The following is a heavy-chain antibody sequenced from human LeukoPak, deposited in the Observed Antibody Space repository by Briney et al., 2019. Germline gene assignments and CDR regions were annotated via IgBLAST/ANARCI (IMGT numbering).Heavy chain of an antibody. Sequence: SEALSLTFAVYGGSFSGYYWSWIRQPPGKGLEWIGEINHSGSTNYNPSLKSRVTISVDTSKNQFSLKLSSVTAADTAVYYCARGPLDVGRIAARRSGDYWGQGTLVTVSS. CDR1: GGSFSGYY. V-gene: IGHV4-34*01. CDR3: ARGPLDVGRIAARRSGDY. J-gene: IGHJ4*02. D-gene: IGHD6-6*01. CDR2: INHSGST.